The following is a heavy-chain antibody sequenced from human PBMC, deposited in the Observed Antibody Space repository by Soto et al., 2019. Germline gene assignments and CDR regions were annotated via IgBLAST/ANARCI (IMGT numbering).Heavy chain of an antibody. D-gene: IGHD3-16*02. CDR1: GGSISSGGYS. V-gene: IGHV4-30-2*01. CDR3: ARLGRGMITFGGVIAFDY. CDR2: IYHSGST. J-gene: IGHJ4*02. Sequence: SETLSLTCAVSGGSISSGGYSWSWIRQPPGKGLECIGYIYHSGSTYYNPSLKSRVTISVDRSKNQFSLKLSSVTAADTAVYYCARLGRGMITFGGVIAFDYWGQGALVTVSS.